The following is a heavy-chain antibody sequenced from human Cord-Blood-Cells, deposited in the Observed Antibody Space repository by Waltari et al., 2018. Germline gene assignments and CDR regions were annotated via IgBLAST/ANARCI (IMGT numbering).Heavy chain of an antibody. J-gene: IGHJ5*02. CDR2: IIPIFGTA. CDR1: GGTFSSYA. V-gene: IGHV1-69*01. CDR3: ARTGRGYCSGGSCYNWFDP. D-gene: IGHD2-15*01. Sequence: QVQLVQSGAEVKKPGSSVKVSCKASGGTFSSYAISWVRQAPGQGLECMGGIIPIFGTANYAQKFQGRVTITADESTSTAYMELSSLRSEDTAVYYCARTGRGYCSGGSCYNWFDPWGQGTLVTVSS.